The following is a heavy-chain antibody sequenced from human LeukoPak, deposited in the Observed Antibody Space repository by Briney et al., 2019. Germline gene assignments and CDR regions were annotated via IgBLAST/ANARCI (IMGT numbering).Heavy chain of an antibody. D-gene: IGHD4-23*01. Sequence: PSETLSLTCTVSGGSISSSSYYWGWIRQPPGKGLEWIGSIYYSGSTYYNPSLKSRVTISVDTSKNQFSLKLSSVTAADTAVYYCARHIPAVVTRYNWFDPWGQGTLVTVSS. J-gene: IGHJ5*02. CDR2: IYYSGST. V-gene: IGHV4-39*01. CDR1: GGSISSSSYY. CDR3: ARHIPAVVTRYNWFDP.